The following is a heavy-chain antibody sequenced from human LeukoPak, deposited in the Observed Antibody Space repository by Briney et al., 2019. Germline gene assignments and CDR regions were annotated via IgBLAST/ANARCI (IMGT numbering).Heavy chain of an antibody. Sequence: GSSVKVSCKASGGTFSSYAISWVRQAPGQGLEWMGGIIPIFGTANYAQKFQGRVTITTDESTSTAYMELRSLRSDDTAVYYCARDAFQSGELDYWGQGTLVTVSS. V-gene: IGHV1-69*05. J-gene: IGHJ4*02. D-gene: IGHD7-27*01. CDR1: GGTFSSYA. CDR2: IIPIFGTA. CDR3: ARDAFQSGELDY.